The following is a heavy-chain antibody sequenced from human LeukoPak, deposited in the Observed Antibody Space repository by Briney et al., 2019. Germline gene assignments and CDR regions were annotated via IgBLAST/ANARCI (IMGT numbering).Heavy chain of an antibody. CDR1: GFTLSSYA. D-gene: IGHD1-1*01. CDR2: IIYDGHSK. CDR3: ARDLSWNVDSWKYYYYYGMDV. Sequence: GSLRLSCAASGFTLSSYAIHWVHQAPGKGLEWVAVIIYDGHSKYYADFATGRFTIPRDNSKNTLYLQMNSLRTEDTAVYYCARDLSWNVDSWKYYYYYGMDVWGQGTAVTVSS. V-gene: IGHV3-30-3*01. J-gene: IGHJ6*02.